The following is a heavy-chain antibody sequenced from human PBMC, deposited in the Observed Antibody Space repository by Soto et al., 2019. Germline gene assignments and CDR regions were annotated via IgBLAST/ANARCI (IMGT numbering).Heavy chain of an antibody. CDR1: GFTFRPFW. CDR2: INSDGNST. J-gene: IGHJ4*02. D-gene: IGHD4-4*01. Sequence: EVQQVESGGGLVQPGGSLRLSCAASGFTFRPFWMHWVRQVPGKGPVWVSRINSDGNSTSYADSVKGRFTISRDNAKNTLYLQMNSLRAEDTAVYYCARGSNHFDYWGQGTLVTVSS. CDR3: ARGSNHFDY. V-gene: IGHV3-74*01.